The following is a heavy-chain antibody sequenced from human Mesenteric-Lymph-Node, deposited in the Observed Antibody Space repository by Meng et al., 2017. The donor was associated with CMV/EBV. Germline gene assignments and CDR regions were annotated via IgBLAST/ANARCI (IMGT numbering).Heavy chain of an antibody. Sequence: GESLKISCAASGFTFSIYSMNWVRQAPGKGLEWVSSISSSGTYIYYADSVKGRFTISRDNAKNSLFLQMKSLRAEDTAVYYCARSLGSSWGQGTLVTVSS. CDR1: GFTFSIYS. CDR2: ISSSGTYI. J-gene: IGHJ4*02. D-gene: IGHD2-15*01. CDR3: ARSLGSS. V-gene: IGHV3-21*01.